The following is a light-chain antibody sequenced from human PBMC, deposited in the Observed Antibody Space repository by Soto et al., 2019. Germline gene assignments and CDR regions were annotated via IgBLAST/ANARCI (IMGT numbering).Light chain of an antibody. V-gene: IGKV3-11*01. J-gene: IGKJ4*01. Sequence: EVVLTQSPATLSLSPGESATLSCRASQSVSSYLAWYQQKLGQAPRLLIYDASNRATGIPARFSGSGSGTDFTLIISSLEPEDFAVYFCQQRSNWPLTFGGGTKVEIK. CDR2: DAS. CDR1: QSVSSY. CDR3: QQRSNWPLT.